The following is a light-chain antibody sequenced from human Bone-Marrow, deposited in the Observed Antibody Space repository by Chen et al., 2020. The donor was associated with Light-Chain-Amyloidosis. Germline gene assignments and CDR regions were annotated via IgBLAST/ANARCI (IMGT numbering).Light chain of an antibody. CDR2: RDT. CDR3: QSADSSGTYEVI. J-gene: IGLJ2*01. V-gene: IGLV3-25*03. Sequence: SYELTQPPSVSVSSGQTARITCSGDDLPTKYAYWYQQEPGQAPVLVIHRDTERPSGISERFSGSSSGTTATLTISGVQAEDEADYHGQSADSSGTYEVIFGGGTKLTVL. CDR1: DLPTKY.